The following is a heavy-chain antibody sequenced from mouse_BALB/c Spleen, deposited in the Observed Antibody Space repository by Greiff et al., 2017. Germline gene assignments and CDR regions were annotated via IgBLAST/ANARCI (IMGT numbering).Heavy chain of an antibody. Sequence: EVKLMESGAELVKPGASVKLSCTASGFNIKDTYMHWVKQRPEQGLEWIGRIDPANGNTKYDPKFQGKATITADTSSNTAYLQLSSLTSEDTAVYYCARNSPFYAMDYWGQGTSVTVSS. D-gene: IGHD6-1*01. J-gene: IGHJ4*01. CDR2: IDPANGNT. CDR3: ARNSPFYAMDY. CDR1: GFNIKDTY. V-gene: IGHV14-3*02.